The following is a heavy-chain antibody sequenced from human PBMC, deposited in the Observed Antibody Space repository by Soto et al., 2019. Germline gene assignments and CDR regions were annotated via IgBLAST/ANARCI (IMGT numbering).Heavy chain of an antibody. Sequence: GGSLRLSCAASGFTFSSYAMHWVRQAPGKGLEWVAVISYDGSNKYYADSVKGRFTISRDNSKNTLYLQMNSLRAEDTAVYYCARGSVEWELRSVDYWGQRTLVTVSS. J-gene: IGHJ4*02. V-gene: IGHV3-30-3*01. CDR2: ISYDGSNK. CDR3: ARGSVEWELRSVDY. CDR1: GFTFSSYA. D-gene: IGHD1-26*01.